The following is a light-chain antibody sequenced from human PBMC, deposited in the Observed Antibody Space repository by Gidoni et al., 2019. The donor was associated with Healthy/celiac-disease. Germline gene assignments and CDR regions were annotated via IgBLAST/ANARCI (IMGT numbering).Light chain of an antibody. Sequence: DIQMTQTPSSLSASVGDRFTITCRASQSISSYLNWYQQKPGKAPKLLIYAASSLQSGVPSRFSGSGSGTDFTLTISSLQPEDFATYYCQQSYSTLNTFGQWTKLEIK. CDR1: QSISSY. V-gene: IGKV1-39*01. CDR2: AAS. J-gene: IGKJ2*01. CDR3: QQSYSTLNT.